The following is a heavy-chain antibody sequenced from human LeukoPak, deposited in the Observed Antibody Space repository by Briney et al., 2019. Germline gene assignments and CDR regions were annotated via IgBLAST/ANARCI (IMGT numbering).Heavy chain of an antibody. CDR2: IYSDGRT. Sequence: PGGSLRLSCAASGVSVSSSYMSWVRQAPGKGLEWVSVIYSDGRTFYAGSVKGRFTISRDSSKNTVYLQMNSLRVEDTAVYYCARGNYGDDSSYFDYWGRGTLVTVSS. CDR3: ARGNYGDDSSYFDY. D-gene: IGHD4-17*01. V-gene: IGHV3-53*01. J-gene: IGHJ4*02. CDR1: GVSVSSSY.